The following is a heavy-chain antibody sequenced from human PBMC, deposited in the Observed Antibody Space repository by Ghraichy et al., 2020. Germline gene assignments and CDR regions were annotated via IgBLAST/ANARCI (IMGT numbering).Heavy chain of an antibody. CDR2: ISYNEGT. D-gene: IGHD1-26*01. V-gene: IGHV4-59*01. CDR3: ASGISPGAADF. J-gene: IGHJ4*02. CDR1: GHSITTYS. Sequence: YAVSGHSITTYSWIWIRQPPGKGLEWIGYISYNEGTTYNPSLRSRITISLDTSKNQFSLTMDSMTAADTAFYYCASGISPGAADFWGQGTLVTVSS.